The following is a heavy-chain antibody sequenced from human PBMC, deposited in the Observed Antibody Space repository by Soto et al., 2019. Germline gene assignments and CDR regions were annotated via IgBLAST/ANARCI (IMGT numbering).Heavy chain of an antibody. CDR3: ARRKERSGPIYSDY. J-gene: IGHJ4*02. Sequence: ASVKVSCKASGHTFSTYDINWVRQATGQGLEWMGWMNPNNGNTGYAQKFQGRVTMTRNTSISTAYLELSGLKYEDTAVYYCARRKERSGPIYSDYWGPGTLDTVSS. CDR1: GHTFSTYD. V-gene: IGHV1-8*01. CDR2: MNPNNGNT. D-gene: IGHD6-25*01.